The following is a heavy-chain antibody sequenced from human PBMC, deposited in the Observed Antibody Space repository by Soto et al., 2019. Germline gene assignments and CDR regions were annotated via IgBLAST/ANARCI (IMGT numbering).Heavy chain of an antibody. CDR3: ARHGAQGSSSWYTHLDY. Sequence: SETLSLTCTVSGGSSSSYYWSLIRQPPGKGLEWIGYIYYSGSTNYNPSLKSRVTISVDTSKNQFSLKLSSVTAADTAVYYCARHGAQGSSSWYTHLDYWGQGTLVTVSS. CDR2: IYYSGST. D-gene: IGHD6-13*01. CDR1: GGSSSSYY. V-gene: IGHV4-59*08. J-gene: IGHJ4*02.